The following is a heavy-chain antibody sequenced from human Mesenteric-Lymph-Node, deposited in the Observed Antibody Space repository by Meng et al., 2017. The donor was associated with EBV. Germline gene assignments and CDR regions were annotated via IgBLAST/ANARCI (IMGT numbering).Heavy chain of an antibody. CDR2: IFHTGST. CDR3: ARGEGSSSYFDY. J-gene: IGHJ4*02. V-gene: IGHV4-4*02. D-gene: IGHD6-13*01. CDR1: GASISRTHW. Sequence: QVQLPESGPGLVKPSGTLSLTCAVSGASISRTHWWSWVRQSPGKGLEWIGEIFHTGSTNYNPSLKSRVTISADESKNQVSLKLTSVTAADTAVYYCARGEGSSSYFDYWGQGSLVTVSS.